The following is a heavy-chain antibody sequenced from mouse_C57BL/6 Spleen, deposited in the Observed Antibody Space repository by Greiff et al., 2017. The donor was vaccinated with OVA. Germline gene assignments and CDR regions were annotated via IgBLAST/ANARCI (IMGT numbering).Heavy chain of an antibody. CDR1: GYTFTDYE. D-gene: IGHD1-1*01. V-gene: IGHV1-15*01. CDR2: IDPETGGT. Sequence: QVQLQQSGAELVRPGASVTLSCKASGYTFTDYEMHWVKQTPVHGLEWIGAIDPETGGTAYNQKFKGKAILTADKSSSTAYMELRSLTSEDSAVYYCTRWDTTVVARYFDVWGTGTTVTVSS. J-gene: IGHJ1*03. CDR3: TRWDTTVVARYFDV.